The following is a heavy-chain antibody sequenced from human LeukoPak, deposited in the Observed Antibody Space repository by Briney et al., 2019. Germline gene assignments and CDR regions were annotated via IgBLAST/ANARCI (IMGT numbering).Heavy chain of an antibody. V-gene: IGHV3-7*01. CDR3: ATISAQTFDI. J-gene: IGHJ3*02. Sequence: GGSLRLSRVGSGFTFRSHWVTWVRQSPGKGLEWVANIKPDGIDKYYVDSARGRFTVSRDNAKNSAFLQMNSLRAEDTAIYYCATISAQTFDIWGQGTLVSVSS. CDR1: GFTFRSHW. D-gene: IGHD5-24*01. CDR2: IKPDGIDK.